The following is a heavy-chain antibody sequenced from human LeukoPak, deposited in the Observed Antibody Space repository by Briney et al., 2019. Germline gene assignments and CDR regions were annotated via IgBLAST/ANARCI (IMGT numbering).Heavy chain of an antibody. CDR3: ARDLGEADIVVVPAANDPHYYYYGMDV. V-gene: IGHV1-69*13. Sequence: AASVKVSCKASGYTFTGYYMHWVRQAPGQGLEWMGGIIPIFGTANYAQKFQGRVTITADESTSTAYMELSSLRSEDTAVYYCARDLGEADIVVVPAANDPHYYYYGMDVWGQGTTVTVSS. J-gene: IGHJ6*02. D-gene: IGHD2-2*01. CDR1: GYTFTGYY. CDR2: IIPIFGTA.